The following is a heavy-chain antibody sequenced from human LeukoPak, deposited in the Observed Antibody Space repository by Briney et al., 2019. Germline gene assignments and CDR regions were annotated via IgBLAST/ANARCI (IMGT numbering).Heavy chain of an antibody. CDR2: INPNSGGT. CDR1: GYTFTGYY. V-gene: IGHV1-2*02. CDR3: ARVVVVAANNCFDP. Sequence: ASVKVSFKASGYTFTGYYMHWVRQAPGQGLEWMGWINPNSGGTNYAQKFQGRVTMTRDTSISTAYMELSRMRSDDTAVYYCARVVVVAANNCFDPWGQGTLVTVSS. J-gene: IGHJ5*02. D-gene: IGHD2-15*01.